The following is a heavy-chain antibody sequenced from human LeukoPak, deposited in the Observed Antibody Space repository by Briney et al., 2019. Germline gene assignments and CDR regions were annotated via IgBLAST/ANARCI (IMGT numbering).Heavy chain of an antibody. D-gene: IGHD3-10*01. Sequence: PGGSLRLSCAASGFTVSSYTMSWVRQAPGKGLDWVSSITGSGGSTYYADSVKGRFTISRDNSKNTLYLQMNSLRAEDTAMYYCATVVRGVADWGQGTLVTVSS. V-gene: IGHV3-23*01. CDR2: ITGSGGST. CDR1: GFTVSSYT. CDR3: ATVVRGVAD. J-gene: IGHJ4*02.